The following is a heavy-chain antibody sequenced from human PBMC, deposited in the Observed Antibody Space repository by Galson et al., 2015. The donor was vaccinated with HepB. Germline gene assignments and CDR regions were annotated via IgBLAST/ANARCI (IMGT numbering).Heavy chain of an antibody. J-gene: IGHJ6*02. CDR2: INSDGSST. CDR1: GFTFSSYW. D-gene: IGHD2-15*01. V-gene: IGHV3-74*01. Sequence: SLRLSCAASGFTFSSYWMHWVRQAPGKGLVWVSRINSDGSSTSYADSVKGRFTISRDNAKNTLYLQMNSLRAEDTAVYYCARDGVVAATWVGLNHYYYGMDVWGQGTTVTVSS. CDR3: ARDGVVAATWVGLNHYYYGMDV.